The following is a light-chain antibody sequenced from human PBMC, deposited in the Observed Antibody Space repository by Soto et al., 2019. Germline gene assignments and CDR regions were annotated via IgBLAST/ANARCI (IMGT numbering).Light chain of an antibody. CDR3: QKYNSAPLT. V-gene: IGKV1-27*01. CDR1: EGITNY. CDR2: AAS. J-gene: IGKJ4*01. Sequence: DIQMTQSQSSLSESVGDRVTITCRVSEGITNYLAWYQQTPGKVPMLLIYAASTLHSGFPSRFSGSCSGTDFTLTISSLHPEDVATYYCQKYNSAPLTFGGGTKVEIK.